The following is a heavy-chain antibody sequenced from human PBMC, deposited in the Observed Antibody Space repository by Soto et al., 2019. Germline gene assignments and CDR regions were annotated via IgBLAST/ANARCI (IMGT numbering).Heavy chain of an antibody. CDR3: ARGEDCSSTSCYDYYYYGMDV. J-gene: IGHJ6*02. CDR2: INHSGST. Sequence: TLSLTCAVYGGSFSGYYWSWIRQPPGKGLEWIGEINHSGSTNYNPSLKSRVTISVDTSKNQFSPKLSSVTAADTAVYYCARGEDCSSTSCYDYYYYGMDVWGQGTTVTVSS. CDR1: GGSFSGYY. V-gene: IGHV4-34*01. D-gene: IGHD2-2*01.